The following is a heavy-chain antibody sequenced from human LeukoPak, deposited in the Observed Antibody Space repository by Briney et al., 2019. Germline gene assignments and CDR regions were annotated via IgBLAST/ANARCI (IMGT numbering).Heavy chain of an antibody. CDR1: GFAFSNCK. Sequence: GGSLRLSCAASGFAFSNCKMSWVRQAPGKGLEWVSYISSSGDTTYYADSVKGRFAISRDNARNSLYLQMNSLRAEDTAIYYCSRLWGGDYWGQGTLVAVSS. CDR3: SRLWGGDY. D-gene: IGHD3-10*01. J-gene: IGHJ4*02. V-gene: IGHV3-48*03. CDR2: ISSSGDTT.